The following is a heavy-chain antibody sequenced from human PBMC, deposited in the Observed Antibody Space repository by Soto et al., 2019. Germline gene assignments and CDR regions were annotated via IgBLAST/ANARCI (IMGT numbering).Heavy chain of an antibody. Sequence: QVQLVESGGGVVQPGRSLRLSCAASGFTFSSYGMHWVRQAPGKGLEWVAVIWYDGSNKYYADSVKGRFTISRDNSKNTLYLQMISLRAEDTAVYYCARNNGGYFDYWGQGTLVTVSS. J-gene: IGHJ4*02. D-gene: IGHD1-1*01. CDR2: IWYDGSNK. V-gene: IGHV3-33*01. CDR3: ARNNGGYFDY. CDR1: GFTFSSYG.